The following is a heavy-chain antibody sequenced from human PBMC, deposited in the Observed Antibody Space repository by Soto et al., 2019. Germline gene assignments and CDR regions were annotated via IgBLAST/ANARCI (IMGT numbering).Heavy chain of an antibody. CDR2: ITSGSTI. CDR3: ATDPDSSGYYGMDV. D-gene: IGHD6-19*01. V-gene: IGHV3-11*01. Sequence: QVQLVESGGGLVKPGGSLRLSCAASGFTFSDYYMSWIRQAPGKGPEWVSSITSGSTIYYADSVKGRFTISRDNAKNSLYPQLNSLRAEDTAVYYCATDPDSSGYYGMDVWGQGTTVTVSS. J-gene: IGHJ6*02. CDR1: GFTFSDYY.